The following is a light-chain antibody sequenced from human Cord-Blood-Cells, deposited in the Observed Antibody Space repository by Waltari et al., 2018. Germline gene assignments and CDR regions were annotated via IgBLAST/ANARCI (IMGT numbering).Light chain of an antibody. Sequence: QSALTHPAPGPGSPGQSTTIPCTGTSSSVASYKLVSWYQQHPGKASKLMIYEVSKRPSGVSNRFSGSKSGNTASLTISGLQAEDEADYYCCSYAGSSYVFGTGTKVTVL. CDR2: EVS. CDR1: SSSVASYKL. J-gene: IGLJ1*01. V-gene: IGLV2-23*02. CDR3: CSYAGSSYV.